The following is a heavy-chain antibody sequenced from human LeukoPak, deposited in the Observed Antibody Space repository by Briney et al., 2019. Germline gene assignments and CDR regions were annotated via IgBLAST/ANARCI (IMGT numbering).Heavy chain of an antibody. Sequence: SETLSLTCTVSGGSISSGSYYWSWIRQPAGKGLEWIGRIYTSGSTNYNPSLKSQVTISVDTSKNQFSLKLSSVTAADTAVYYCAREDYGDYPPHYYYYYMDVWGKGTTVTVSS. CDR3: AREDYGDYPPHYYYYYMDV. D-gene: IGHD4-17*01. J-gene: IGHJ6*03. CDR2: IYTSGST. V-gene: IGHV4-61*02. CDR1: GGSISSGSYY.